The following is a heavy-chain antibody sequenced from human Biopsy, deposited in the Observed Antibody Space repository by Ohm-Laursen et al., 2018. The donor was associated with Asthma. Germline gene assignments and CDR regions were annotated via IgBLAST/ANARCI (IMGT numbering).Heavy chain of an antibody. V-gene: IGHV1-69*01. CDR2: IIPIFGTA. Sequence: SSVKVSCKVSGFTINNNVFHWARQAPGRGLEWMGGIIPIFGTANYAQKFQGRVTITADESTSTAYMELSSLRAEDTAVYYCARLNCYDSSGKYLDSWGQGTLVTVSS. CDR1: GFTINNNV. J-gene: IGHJ4*02. D-gene: IGHD3-22*01. CDR3: ARLNCYDSSGKYLDS.